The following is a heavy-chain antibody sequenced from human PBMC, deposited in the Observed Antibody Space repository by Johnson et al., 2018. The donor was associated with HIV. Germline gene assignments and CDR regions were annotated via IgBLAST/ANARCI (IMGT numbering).Heavy chain of an antibody. Sequence: QVLLVESGGGAVRPGGSLRLSCAASGFTFDDYDMSWVRQAPGKGLQWLAVMSYDGSNKYYADSVKGRLTIYRDNSKNTLYLQMNSLRAEDTAVYYCARDESSRLQLTGNDAFDIWGQGTMVTVSS. CDR3: ARDESSRLQLTGNDAFDI. V-gene: IGHV3-30*03. CDR2: MSYDGSNK. CDR1: GFTFDDYD. D-gene: IGHD6-13*01. J-gene: IGHJ3*02.